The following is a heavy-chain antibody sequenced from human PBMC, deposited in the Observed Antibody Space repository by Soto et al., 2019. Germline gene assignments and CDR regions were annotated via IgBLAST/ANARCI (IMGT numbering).Heavy chain of an antibody. J-gene: IGHJ6*02. CDR3: ARGRSTDYGGTYYYGMDV. D-gene: IGHD4-17*01. V-gene: IGHV1-8*01. CDR1: GYTFTSYD. CDR2: MNPNSGNT. Sequence: QVQLVQSGAEVKKPGASVKVSCKASGYTFTSYDINWVRQATGQGLEWVGWMNPNSGNTGYAQKFQGRVTMTRNTSISTAYMELSSLRSEDTAVYYCARGRSTDYGGTYYYGMDVWGQGTTVTVSS.